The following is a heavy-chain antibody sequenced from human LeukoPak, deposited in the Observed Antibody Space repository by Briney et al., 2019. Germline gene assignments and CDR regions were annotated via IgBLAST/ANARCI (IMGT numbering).Heavy chain of an antibody. V-gene: IGHV4-39*01. Sequence: SEALSLTCTVSGGSISSSSYYWGWIRQPPGKGLEWIGSIYYSGSTYYNPSLKSRVTISVDTSKNQFSLKLSSVTAADTAVYYCASMAARKWGQGTLVTVSS. D-gene: IGHD6-6*01. CDR3: ASMAARK. CDR1: GGSISSSSYY. CDR2: IYYSGST. J-gene: IGHJ4*02.